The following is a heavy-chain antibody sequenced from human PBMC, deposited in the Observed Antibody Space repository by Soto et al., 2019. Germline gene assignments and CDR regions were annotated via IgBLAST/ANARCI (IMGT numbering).Heavy chain of an antibody. J-gene: IGHJ4*02. V-gene: IGHV1-46*01. Sequence: ASVKVSCKASGYTFTSYYMHWVRQAPGQGLEWMGIINPSGGSTSYAQKFQGRVTMTRDTSTSTVYIELSSLRSEDTAVYYCAREVATTYYFDYWGQGTLVTVSS. CDR1: GYTFTSYY. D-gene: IGHD5-12*01. CDR3: AREVATTYYFDY. CDR2: INPSGGST.